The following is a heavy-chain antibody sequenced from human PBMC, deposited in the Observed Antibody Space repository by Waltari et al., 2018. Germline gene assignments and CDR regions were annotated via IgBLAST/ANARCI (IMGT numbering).Heavy chain of an antibody. J-gene: IGHJ4*02. CDR1: GYSTSSGSY. V-gene: IGHV4-38-2*01. Sequence: QVQLQESGPGLVKPSETLSLTCAVSGYSTSSGSYWGWTRQPPGKGLEWIGSIYHSGSTYYNPSLKSRVTISVDTSKNQFSLKLSSVTAADTAVYYCATERGYSGYDYYWGQGTLVTVSS. CDR2: IYHSGST. CDR3: ATERGYSGYDYY. D-gene: IGHD5-12*01.